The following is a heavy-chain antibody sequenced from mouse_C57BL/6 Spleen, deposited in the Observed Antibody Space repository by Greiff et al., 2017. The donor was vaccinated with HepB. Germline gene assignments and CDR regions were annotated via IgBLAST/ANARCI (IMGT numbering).Heavy chain of an antibody. J-gene: IGHJ3*01. CDR2: ISSGGSYT. Sequence: DVKLVESGGDLVKPGGSLKLSCAASGFTFSSYGMSWVRQTPDKRLEWVATISSGGSYTYYPDSVKGRFTISRDNAKNTLYLQMSSLKSEDTAMYYCARLRFPFAYWGQGTLVTVSA. CDR3: ARLRFPFAY. CDR1: GFTFSSYG. V-gene: IGHV5-6*02.